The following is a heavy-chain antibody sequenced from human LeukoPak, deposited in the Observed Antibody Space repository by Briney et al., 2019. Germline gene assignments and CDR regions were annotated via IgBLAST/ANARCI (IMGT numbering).Heavy chain of an antibody. V-gene: IGHV3-48*03. J-gene: IGHJ4*02. CDR1: GFTFSSYE. CDR2: ISSSGSTI. CDR3: AKPQEADLWVPDY. D-gene: IGHD3-3*01. Sequence: EGSLRLSCAASGFTFSSYEMNWVRQAPGKGLEWVSYISSSGSTIYYADSVKGRFTISRDNAKNSLYLQMNSLIPEDTALYYCAKPQEADLWVPDYWGQGTLVTVSS.